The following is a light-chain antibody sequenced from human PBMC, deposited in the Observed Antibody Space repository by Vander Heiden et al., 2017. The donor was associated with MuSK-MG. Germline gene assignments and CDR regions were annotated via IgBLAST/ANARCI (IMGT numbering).Light chain of an antibody. CDR1: QSISNY. J-gene: IGKJ4*01. CDR3: QQSDRIPLP. Sequence: DIQMTQSPSSLSASVGDRVTITCRASQSISNYLNWYQQKPGKAPKLLICAASSLQSGVPSRFSGSGSGTDFTLTISRLQPEDFATYYCQQSDRIPLPFGGGTKVEIK. V-gene: IGKV1-39*01. CDR2: AAS.